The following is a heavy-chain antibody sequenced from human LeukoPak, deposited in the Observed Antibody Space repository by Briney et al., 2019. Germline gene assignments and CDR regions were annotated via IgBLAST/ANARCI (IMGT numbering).Heavy chain of an antibody. D-gene: IGHD3-22*01. CDR3: ARRRYYDSSGYRHYWYFDL. V-gene: IGHV4-59*08. CDR1: GGSISSYY. CDR2: IYYSGST. J-gene: IGHJ2*01. Sequence: SETLSLTCTVSGGSISSYYWSWIRQPPGKGLEWIGYIYYSGSTNYNPSLKSRVTISVDTSKNQFSLKLSSVTAADTAVYYCARRRYYDSSGYRHYWYFDLWGRGTLATVSS.